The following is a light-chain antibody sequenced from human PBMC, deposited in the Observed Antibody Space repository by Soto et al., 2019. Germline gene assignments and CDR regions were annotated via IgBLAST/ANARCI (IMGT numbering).Light chain of an antibody. CDR1: QSIGDW. CDR3: LQYNAFSQT. Sequence: DIQMTQSPSTLSASVGDRVTITCRASQSIGDWLAWYQQKPGKAPKVLIYDASSLQCGVPSRFSGSGSGTEFTLTIGSLQPDDFATYYCLQYNAFSQTFGQGTKVDI. CDR2: DAS. J-gene: IGKJ1*01. V-gene: IGKV1-5*01.